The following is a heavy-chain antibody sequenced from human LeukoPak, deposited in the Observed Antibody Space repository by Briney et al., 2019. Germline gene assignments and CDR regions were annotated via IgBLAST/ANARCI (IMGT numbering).Heavy chain of an antibody. D-gene: IGHD3-16*01. CDR3: ARDRGGADFDY. V-gene: IGHV4-59*01. CDR1: CGSISSYY. Sequence: SETLSLTCTVSCGSISSYYWSWIRQPPGKGLEWIGYIYYSGSTNYNPSLKSRVTISVDTSKNQFSLKLSSVTAADTAVYYCARDRGGADFDYWGQGTLVTVSS. J-gene: IGHJ4*02. CDR2: IYYSGST.